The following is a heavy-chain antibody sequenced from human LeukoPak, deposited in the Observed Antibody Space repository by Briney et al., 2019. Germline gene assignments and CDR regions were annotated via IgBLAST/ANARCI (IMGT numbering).Heavy chain of an antibody. J-gene: IGHJ4*02. D-gene: IGHD6-13*01. CDR2: INPSEGST. V-gene: IGHV1-46*01. CDR1: GYTFTSYY. CDR3: ATGGSSSWYRSPFDY. Sequence: ASVKVSCKASGYTFTSYYMHWVRQAPGQGLEWMGIINPSEGSTRYAQKFQGRVTMTEDTSTDTAYMELSSLRSEDTAVYYCATGGSSSWYRSPFDYWGQGTLVTVSS.